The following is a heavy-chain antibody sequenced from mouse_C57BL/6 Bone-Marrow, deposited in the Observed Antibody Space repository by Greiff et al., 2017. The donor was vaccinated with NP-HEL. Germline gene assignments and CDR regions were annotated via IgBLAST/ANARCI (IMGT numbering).Heavy chain of an antibody. Sequence: QVQLKESGAELVKPGASVKMSCKASGYTFTSYWITWVKQRPGQGLEWIGDIYPGSGSTNYNEKFKSKATLTVDTSSSTAYMQLSSLTSEDSAVYYCARLYDGYYPWYFDVWGTGTTVTVSS. V-gene: IGHV1-55*01. D-gene: IGHD2-3*01. J-gene: IGHJ1*03. CDR3: ARLYDGYYPWYFDV. CDR1: GYTFTSYW. CDR2: IYPGSGST.